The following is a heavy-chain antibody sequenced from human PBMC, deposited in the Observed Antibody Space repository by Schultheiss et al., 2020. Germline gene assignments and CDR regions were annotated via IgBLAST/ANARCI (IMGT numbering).Heavy chain of an antibody. V-gene: IGHV4-59*08. J-gene: IGHJ4*02. CDR3: ARRKRTYFDS. CDR1: GGSINTYY. CDR2: IYYDGST. Sequence: SETLSLTCTVSGGSINTYYWTWIRQPPGKGLEWIGYIYYDGSTKYNPSLKSRVTISLDTSNNQMSLYMSSVTAADTAVYYCARRKRTYFDSWGQGTLVTVSS.